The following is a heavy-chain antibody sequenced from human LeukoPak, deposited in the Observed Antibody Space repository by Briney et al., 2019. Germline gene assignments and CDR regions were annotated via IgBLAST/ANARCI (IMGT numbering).Heavy chain of an antibody. V-gene: IGHV3-48*02. CDR1: GFSFSNAW. Sequence: QPGGSLRLSCAASGFSFSNAWMNWVRQAPGKGLEWVSYIRGSSATIYYADSVKGRFTISRDNAKNSLYLEMNSLRDEDTAVYYCTRVGVPTIGGPVDYWGQGTLVTVSS. J-gene: IGHJ4*02. CDR3: TRVGVPTIGGPVDY. D-gene: IGHD5-12*01. CDR2: IRGSSATI.